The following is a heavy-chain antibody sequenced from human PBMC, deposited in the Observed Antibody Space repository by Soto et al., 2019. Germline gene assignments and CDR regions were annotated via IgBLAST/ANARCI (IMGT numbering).Heavy chain of an antibody. V-gene: IGHV1-46*01. Sequence: QVQVVQSGAEVKEPGASVKVSCKASGYTSTGYHLHWVRQAPGQGLEWMGIITPSSGVTVYARKFQGRVIMTRDTSTNTVYMELSSLRCEDTAVYYGAREGNAEYRFDYWGRGTLVTVSS. CDR3: AREGNAEYRFDY. CDR2: ITPSSGVT. J-gene: IGHJ4*02. CDR1: GYTSTGYH. D-gene: IGHD1-1*01.